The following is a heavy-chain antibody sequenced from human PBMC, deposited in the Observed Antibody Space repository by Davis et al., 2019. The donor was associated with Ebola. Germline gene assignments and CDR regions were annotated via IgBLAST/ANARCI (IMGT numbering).Heavy chain of an antibody. V-gene: IGHV3-23*01. CDR3: AARYSSLFGFDP. D-gene: IGHD2-15*01. Sequence: GGSLRLSCSASGFTFSSYAMHWVRQAPGKGLEWVSAISGSGGSTYYADSVKGRFIISRDNSKNTLYLQMNSLRAEDTAVYYCAARYSSLFGFDPWGQGTLVTVSS. CDR1: GFTFSSYA. J-gene: IGHJ5*02. CDR2: ISGSGGST.